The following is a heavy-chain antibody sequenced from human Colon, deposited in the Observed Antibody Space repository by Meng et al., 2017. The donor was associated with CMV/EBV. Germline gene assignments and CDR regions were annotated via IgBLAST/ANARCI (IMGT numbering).Heavy chain of an antibody. CDR2: ISSSGSTI. CDR3: AGVGDYPGGYYDS. J-gene: IGHJ4*02. Sequence: GESLKISCAASGFTFSSYEMNWVRQAPGKGLEWVSYISSSGSTIYYADSVKGRFTISRDNAKNSLYLQMNNLRPDDTSVYYCAGVGDYPGGYYDSWGQGTLVTVSS. V-gene: IGHV3-48*03. D-gene: IGHD3-10*01. CDR1: GFTFSSYE.